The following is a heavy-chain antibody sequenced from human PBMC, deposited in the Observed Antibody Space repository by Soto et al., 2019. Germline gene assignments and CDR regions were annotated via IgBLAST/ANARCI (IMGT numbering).Heavy chain of an antibody. CDR3: ARAFRSNYDFLDY. Sequence: GGSLRLSCAASGFTFSSYAMHWVRQAPGKGLEWVAVISYDGSNKYYADSVKGRFTTSKDNSKNTLYRQMNGLRAEDTAWYYCARAFRSNYDFLDYWGQGTLVTVSS. CDR1: GFTFSSYA. CDR2: ISYDGSNK. J-gene: IGHJ4*02. D-gene: IGHD3-3*01. V-gene: IGHV3-30-3*01.